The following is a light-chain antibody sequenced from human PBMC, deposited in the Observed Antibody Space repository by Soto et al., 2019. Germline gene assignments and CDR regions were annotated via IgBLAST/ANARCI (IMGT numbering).Light chain of an antibody. J-gene: IGKJ4*01. CDR1: QSVSSSH. Sequence: EIVLTQSPGTLSLSPGERATLSCRASQSVSSSHLAWYQQKPGLAPRLLIYGASIRATGIPDRFSGNGSGTDFTLTITRLEPEDFAVYYCQQYGSSRTFGGGTKV. CDR2: GAS. CDR3: QQYGSSRT. V-gene: IGKV3-20*01.